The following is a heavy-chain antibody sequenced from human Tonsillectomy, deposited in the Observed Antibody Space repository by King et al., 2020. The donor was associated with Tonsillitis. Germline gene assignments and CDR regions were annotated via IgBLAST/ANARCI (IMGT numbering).Heavy chain of an antibody. Sequence: QLQESGPGLVKPSETLSLTCTVSAGSVYSVTNYWNWIRQPPGKGLEWIGSFYYSGNTKYNPSLESRVSISVYTSKNLFSLRLTSVTAADTAVYFCARGLVTQIFDAFDMWGQGTLVTVSS. J-gene: IGHJ3*02. CDR3: ARGLVTQIFDAFDM. D-gene: IGHD2-21*02. CDR2: FYYSGNT. CDR1: AGSVYSVTNY. V-gene: IGHV4-61*01.